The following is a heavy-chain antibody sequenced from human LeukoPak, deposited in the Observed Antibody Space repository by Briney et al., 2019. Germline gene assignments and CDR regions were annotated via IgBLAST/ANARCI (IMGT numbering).Heavy chain of an antibody. D-gene: IGHD3-10*01. J-gene: IGHJ4*02. Sequence: SETLSLTCAVYDGSFSGYYWSWIRQPPGKGLEWIGEINHSGSTNYNPSLKSRVTISVDTSKNQFSLKLSSVTAADTAVYYCARRGTTMVRGVYFDYWGQGTLVTVSS. CDR2: INHSGST. V-gene: IGHV4-34*01. CDR3: ARRGTTMVRGVYFDY. CDR1: DGSFSGYY.